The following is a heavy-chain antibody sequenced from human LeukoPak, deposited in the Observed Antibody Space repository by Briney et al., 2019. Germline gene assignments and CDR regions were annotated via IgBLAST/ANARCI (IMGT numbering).Heavy chain of an antibody. CDR3: ARHAESGSRDY. CDR1: GGSISSYY. Sequence: SETLSLTCTVSGGSISSYYWSWIRQPPGKGLEWIGYIYYSGNTNYNPSLKSRVTISVDTSKNQFSLKLTSVTAADTAVYYCARHAESGSRDYWGQGTLVTVSS. D-gene: IGHD1-26*01. J-gene: IGHJ4*02. CDR2: IYYSGNT. V-gene: IGHV4-59*08.